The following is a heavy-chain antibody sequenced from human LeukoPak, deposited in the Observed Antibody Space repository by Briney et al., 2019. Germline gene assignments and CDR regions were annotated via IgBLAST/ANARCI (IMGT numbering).Heavy chain of an antibody. V-gene: IGHV3-21*01. CDR3: ARDITMIPLGAFDI. Sequence: GGSLRLSCAASGFTFSSYSMNWVRQAPGKGLEWVSSISSSSSYIYYADSVKGRFTISRDNARNSLYLQMNSLRAEDTAVYYCARDITMIPLGAFDIWGQGTMVTVSS. CDR1: GFTFSSYS. D-gene: IGHD3-22*01. CDR2: ISSSSSYI. J-gene: IGHJ3*02.